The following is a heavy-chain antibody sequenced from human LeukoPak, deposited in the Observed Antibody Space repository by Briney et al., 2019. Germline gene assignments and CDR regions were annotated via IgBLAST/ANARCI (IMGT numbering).Heavy chain of an antibody. D-gene: IGHD1-14*01. J-gene: IGHJ4*02. V-gene: IGHV3-7*01. CDR2: IKQDGSEK. CDR3: ARDRISPYRGYYFDY. Sequence: GGSLRLSCAASGFTFSSYWMSWVRQAPGKGLEWMANIKQDGSEKYYVDSVKGRFTISRDNAKNSLYLQMNSLRAEDTAVYYCARDRISPYRGYYFDYWGQGTLVTVSS. CDR1: GFTFSSYW.